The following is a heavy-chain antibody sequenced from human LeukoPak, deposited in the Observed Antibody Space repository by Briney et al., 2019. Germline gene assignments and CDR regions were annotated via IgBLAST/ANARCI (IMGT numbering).Heavy chain of an antibody. D-gene: IGHD2-8*01. V-gene: IGHV3-64*01. CDR2: ITSDGGYT. CDR3: ARVSTNDRRNAFDI. CDR1: GFSFSTYA. Sequence: PGGSLRLSCAASGFSFSTYAMHWVRQAPGKGLEYVSAITSDGGYTYHANSVKGRFTISRDNSKKTLYLQMGSLRADDMAVYYCARVSTNDRRNAFDIWGQGTMVTVSS. J-gene: IGHJ3*02.